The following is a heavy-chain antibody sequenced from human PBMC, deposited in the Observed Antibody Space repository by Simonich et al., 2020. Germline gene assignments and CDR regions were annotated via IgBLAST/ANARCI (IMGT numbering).Heavy chain of an antibody. Sequence: EVQLVESGGGLVKPGGSLRLSCAASGFTVSSYSMNWVRQAPGRGLEGVSSISSSSSYRYYADSVKGRFTISRDNAKNALYLQMNSLRAEDTAVYYCARDSSSWYYFDYWGQGTLVTVSS. D-gene: IGHD6-13*01. CDR3: ARDSSSWYYFDY. V-gene: IGHV3-21*01. J-gene: IGHJ4*02. CDR1: GFTVSSYS. CDR2: ISSSSSYR.